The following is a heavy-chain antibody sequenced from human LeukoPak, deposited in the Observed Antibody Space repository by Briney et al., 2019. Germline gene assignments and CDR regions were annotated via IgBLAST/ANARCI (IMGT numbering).Heavy chain of an antibody. Sequence: GESLKISCKGSGYSFTSYWIGWVRQMPGKGLEWMGIIYPGDSDTRYSPSFQGQVTISADKSISTAYLQWSSLKASDTAMYYCARHGLRPLWFGVIDYWGQGTLVTVSS. CDR3: ARHGLRPLWFGVIDY. CDR2: IYPGDSDT. D-gene: IGHD3-10*01. CDR1: GYSFTSYW. J-gene: IGHJ4*02. V-gene: IGHV5-51*01.